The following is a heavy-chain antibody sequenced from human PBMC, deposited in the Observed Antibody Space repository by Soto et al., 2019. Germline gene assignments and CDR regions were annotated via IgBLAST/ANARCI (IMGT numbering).Heavy chain of an antibody. CDR1: GGSISSYY. D-gene: IGHD3-9*01. CDR2: IYYSGST. Sequence: PSETLSLTCTVSGGSISSYYWSWIRQPPGKGLEWIGYIYYSGSTNYNPSLKSRVTISVDTSKNQFSLKLSSVTAADTAVYYCARHPRADILTGYYPSWFDPWGQGTLVTVSS. J-gene: IGHJ5*02. V-gene: IGHV4-59*08. CDR3: ARHPRADILTGYYPSWFDP.